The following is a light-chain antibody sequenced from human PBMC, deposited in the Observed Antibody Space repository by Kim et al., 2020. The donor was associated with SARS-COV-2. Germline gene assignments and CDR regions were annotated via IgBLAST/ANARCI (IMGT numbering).Light chain of an antibody. J-gene: IGLJ2*01. Sequence: PVHFFTISCTGSSRDVGVYNYVSWFQQHPGKAPKPMIYEVSKRPSGVPDRFSGSKSGNTASLTVSGLQSEDEADYYCNSHAGNKVLFGGGTQLTVL. V-gene: IGLV2-8*01. CDR1: SRDVGVYNY. CDR3: NSHAGNKVL. CDR2: EVS.